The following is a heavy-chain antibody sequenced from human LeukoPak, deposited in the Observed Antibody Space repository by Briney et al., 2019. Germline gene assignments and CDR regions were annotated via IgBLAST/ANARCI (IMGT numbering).Heavy chain of an antibody. Sequence: ASVKVSCKASGYTFTGYYMHWVRQAPGQGLEWMGRINPNSGGTNYAQKFQGWVTMTRDRSISTAYMELSRLRSDDPAVYYCARNPPHEVAGPGGLDYWGQGTLVTVSS. D-gene: IGHD6-19*01. J-gene: IGHJ4*02. V-gene: IGHV1-2*04. CDR1: GYTFTGYY. CDR3: ARNPPHEVAGPGGLDY. CDR2: INPNSGGT.